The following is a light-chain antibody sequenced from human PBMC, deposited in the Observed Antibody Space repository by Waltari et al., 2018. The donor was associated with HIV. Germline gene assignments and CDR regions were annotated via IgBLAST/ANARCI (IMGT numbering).Light chain of an antibody. CDR3: QSYDSSNQGV. CDR2: EDS. V-gene: IGLV6-57*01. CDR1: SGSIASNS. J-gene: IGLJ2*01. Sequence: NFMLTQPHSVSESPGKTVTISCTRSSGSIASNSVPRYQQRPGSSPSTVIYEDSQRPSGVPDRFSGSIDSSSNSASLTISGLKTEDEADYYCQSYDSSNQGVFGGGTKLTVL.